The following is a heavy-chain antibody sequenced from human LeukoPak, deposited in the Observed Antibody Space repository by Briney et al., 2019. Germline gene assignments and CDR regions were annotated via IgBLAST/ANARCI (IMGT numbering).Heavy chain of an antibody. CDR2: ISAYNGNT. D-gene: IGHD5-18*01. CDR1: GYTFINYG. Sequence: ASVKVSCKASGYTFINYGISWVRQAPGQGLEWMGWISAYNGNTNYAQKVQGRVTTTTDTSTSTAYMELRSLRSDDTAVYYCARGRDGYNPTADYWGQGTLVTVSS. CDR3: ARGRDGYNPTADY. V-gene: IGHV1-18*01. J-gene: IGHJ4*02.